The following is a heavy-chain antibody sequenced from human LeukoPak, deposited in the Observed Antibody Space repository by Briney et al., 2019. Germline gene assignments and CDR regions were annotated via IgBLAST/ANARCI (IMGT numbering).Heavy chain of an antibody. CDR2: INQDGSTQ. CDR1: GFPFSGYW. Sequence: GGSLRLSCAATGFPFSGYWMDWVRQAPGKGMEWVANINQDGSTQYYAASVKGRFTISRDNAKSSLYLQMNILRAEDTAVYYCSRSLDYLGQGALVTVSS. J-gene: IGHJ4*02. V-gene: IGHV3-7*01. CDR3: SRSLDY.